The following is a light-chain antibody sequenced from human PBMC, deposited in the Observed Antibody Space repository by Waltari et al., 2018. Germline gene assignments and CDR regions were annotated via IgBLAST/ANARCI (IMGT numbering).Light chain of an antibody. Sequence: QLVLPQSPSASASLGASVKLTCTLTGEYSAYTIAWHQLQPEKGPRYLMNVNSDGSHDKADGIPERCSGSSAGAERYLIISRLQSDDEADYFCQTWGMNIQVFGGGTRLTVL. J-gene: IGLJ3*02. V-gene: IGLV4-69*01. CDR2: VNSDGSH. CDR3: QTWGMNIQV. CDR1: GEYSAYT.